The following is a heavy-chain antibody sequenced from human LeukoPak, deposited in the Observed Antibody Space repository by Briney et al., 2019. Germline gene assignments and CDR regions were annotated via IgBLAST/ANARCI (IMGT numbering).Heavy chain of an antibody. J-gene: IGHJ4*02. Sequence: GESLKISYQGSGYSFTSYWIGWVRQMPGKGLEWMGIMYPGDSDTRYRPSFQGQVTISADKSISTAYLQWSSLKASDTAMYYCARRGQRDYFDYWGQGTLVTVSS. CDR3: ARRGQRDYFDY. CDR1: GYSFTSYW. CDR2: MYPGDSDT. V-gene: IGHV5-51*01.